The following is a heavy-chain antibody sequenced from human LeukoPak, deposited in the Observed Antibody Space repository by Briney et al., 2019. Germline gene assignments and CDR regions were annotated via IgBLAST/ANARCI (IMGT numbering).Heavy chain of an antibody. CDR1: GGSLSGYY. J-gene: IGHJ6*02. CDR2: INHSGST. Sequence: SETLSLTCAVYGGSLSGYYWSWIRQPPGKGLEWIGEINHSGSTNYNPSLKSRVTISVDTSKNQFSLKLSSVTAADTAVYYCARAGYYYYGMDVWGQGTTVTVSS. CDR3: ARAGYYYYGMDV. V-gene: IGHV4-34*01.